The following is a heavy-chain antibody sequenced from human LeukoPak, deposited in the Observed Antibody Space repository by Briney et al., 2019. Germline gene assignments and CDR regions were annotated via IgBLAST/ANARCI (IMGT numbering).Heavy chain of an antibody. J-gene: IGHJ4*02. CDR1: GFTFSSYA. CDR2: ISYDGSNK. V-gene: IGHV3-30-3*01. D-gene: IGHD6-19*01. Sequence: GRSLRLSCAASGFTFSSYAMHWVRQAPGKGLEWVAVISYDGSNKYYADSVKGRFTISRDNSKNTLYLQMNSLRAEDTAVYYCAREVEIAVADYWGQGTLVTVSS. CDR3: AREVEIAVADY.